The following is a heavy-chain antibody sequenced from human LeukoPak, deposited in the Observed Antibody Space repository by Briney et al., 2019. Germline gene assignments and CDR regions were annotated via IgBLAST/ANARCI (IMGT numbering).Heavy chain of an antibody. CDR3: AREWFGELSDAFDI. V-gene: IGHV3-7*01. J-gene: IGHJ3*02. Sequence: SGGSLRLSCAASGFTFSSYWMSWVRQAPGKGLEWVANIKQDGSEKYYVDSVKGRFTISRDNAKNSLYLQMNSLRAEDTAVYYCAREWFGELSDAFDIWGQGTMVTVSS. D-gene: IGHD3-10*01. CDR2: IKQDGSEK. CDR1: GFTFSSYW.